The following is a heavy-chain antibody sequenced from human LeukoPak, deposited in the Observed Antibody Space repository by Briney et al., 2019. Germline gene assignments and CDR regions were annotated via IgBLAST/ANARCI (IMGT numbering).Heavy chain of an antibody. Sequence: GGSLRLSCAASGFNFNDHYMDWVRQVPGKGLEWVGRTRNRGAGYTTKYAASVHGRFTISRGDSQNLLYLQMNSLQAEDTAVYYCAKVSAVDGYSFDYWGQGTLVTVSS. CDR1: GFNFNDHY. CDR3: AKVSAVDGYSFDY. J-gene: IGHJ4*02. V-gene: IGHV3-72*01. CDR2: TRNRGAGYTT. D-gene: IGHD5-24*01.